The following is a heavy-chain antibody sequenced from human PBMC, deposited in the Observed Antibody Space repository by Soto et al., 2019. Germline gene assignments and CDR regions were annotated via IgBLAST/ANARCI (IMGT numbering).Heavy chain of an antibody. V-gene: IGHV1-3*01. CDR1: GYTFSTHA. J-gene: IGHJ6*02. Sequence: ASVKVSCKASGYTFSTHAMHWVRQAPGQSLGWMGWIHGGTGQTKHSHRFQDRVSITRDTSASTAYMELSSLRSEDTAVYYCARGKGMEENYYYYGLDIWGQGTTVTVSS. CDR3: ARGKGMEENYYYYGLDI. D-gene: IGHD1-1*01. CDR2: IHGGTGQT.